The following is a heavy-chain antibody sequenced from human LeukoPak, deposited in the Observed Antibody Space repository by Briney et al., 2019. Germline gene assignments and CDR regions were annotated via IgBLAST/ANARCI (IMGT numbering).Heavy chain of an antibody. J-gene: IGHJ6*03. CDR3: ARHVDYYYYYMDV. CDR2: IYHSGST. CDR1: GYSISSGYY. V-gene: IGHV4-38-2*02. Sequence: SETLSLTCTVSGYSISSGYYWGWIRQPPGKGLEWIGSIYHSGSTYSNPSLKSRVTISVDTSKNQFSLKLSSVTAADTAVYYCARHVDYYYYYMDVWGKGTTVTVSS.